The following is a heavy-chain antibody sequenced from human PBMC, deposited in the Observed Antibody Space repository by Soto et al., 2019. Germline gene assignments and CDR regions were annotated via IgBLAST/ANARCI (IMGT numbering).Heavy chain of an antibody. CDR3: ARWPQLEPRFDY. Sequence: SETLSLTCTVSGGSISSGGYYWSWIRQHPGKGLGWIGYIYYSGSTYYNPSLKSRVTISVDTSKNQFSLKLSSVTAADTAVYYCARWPQLEPRFDYWGQGTLVTVSS. CDR1: GGSISSGGYY. V-gene: IGHV4-31*03. J-gene: IGHJ4*02. D-gene: IGHD1-1*01. CDR2: IYYSGST.